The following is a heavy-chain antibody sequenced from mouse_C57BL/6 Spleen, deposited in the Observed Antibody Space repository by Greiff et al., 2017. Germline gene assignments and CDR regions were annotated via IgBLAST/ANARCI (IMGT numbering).Heavy chain of an antibody. D-gene: IGHD1-1*01. Sequence: VQLKQSGPGLVQPSQSLSITCTVSGFSLTSYGVHWVRQSPGKGLEWLGVIWSGGSTDYNAAFISRLSISKDNSKSRVFVKMNCLQADDTAIYYCARNSPFITTVVATRYFDVWGTGTPVTVSS. CDR3: ARNSPFITTVVATRYFDV. J-gene: IGHJ1*03. V-gene: IGHV2-2*01. CDR2: IWSGGST. CDR1: GFSLTSYG.